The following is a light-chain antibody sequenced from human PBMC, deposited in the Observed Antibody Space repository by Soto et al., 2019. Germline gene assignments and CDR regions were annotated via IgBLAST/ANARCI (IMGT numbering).Light chain of an antibody. CDR2: EVT. CDR1: SSDVGVYNY. CDR3: SSYTSSSTSV. J-gene: IGLJ3*02. Sequence: QSALTQPDSVSGSPGQSITISCTGTSSDVGVYNYVSWYQQHPGKAPKLMIFEVTSRPSGVSNRFSGSKSGNTASLTISGLQAEDEADYYCSSYTSSSTSVFGGGTKVTVL. V-gene: IGLV2-14*01.